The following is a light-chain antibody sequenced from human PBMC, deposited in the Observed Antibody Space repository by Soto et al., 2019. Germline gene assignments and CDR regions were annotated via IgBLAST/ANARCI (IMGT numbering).Light chain of an antibody. Sequence: DIQMTQSPYYLSESGGDRVTIACQATQDIHIFLAWYQQKPGKAPKFLIFDASNLERGVPSRFSGSGSGTDFTFTISSLQPEDIATYFCQQYDSLPLTFGGGTKVEV. CDR2: DAS. CDR1: QDIHIF. CDR3: QQYDSLPLT. V-gene: IGKV1-33*01. J-gene: IGKJ4*01.